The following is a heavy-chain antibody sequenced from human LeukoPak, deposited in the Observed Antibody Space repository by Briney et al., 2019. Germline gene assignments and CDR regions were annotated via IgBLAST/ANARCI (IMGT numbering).Heavy chain of an antibody. J-gene: IGHJ5*02. V-gene: IGHV1-2*04. CDR1: GYTFTGYY. Sequence: GASVKVSCKASGYTFTGYYMHWVRQAPGQGLEWMGWINPNSGGTNYAQKFQGWVTMTRDTSISTAYMELSRLRSDDTAVYYCARAPYYYGSGSYRPGGWFDPWGQGTLVTVSS. CDR2: INPNSGGT. D-gene: IGHD3-10*01. CDR3: ARAPYYYGSGSYRPGGWFDP.